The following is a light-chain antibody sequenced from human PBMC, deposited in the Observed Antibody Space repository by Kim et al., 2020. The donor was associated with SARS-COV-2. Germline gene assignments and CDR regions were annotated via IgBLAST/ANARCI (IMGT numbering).Light chain of an antibody. CDR3: QQSYRSQYT. CDR2: GAS. J-gene: IGKJ2*01. V-gene: IGKV1-39*01. Sequence: DIQMTQSPSSLSASVGDRVTITCRASQSISYFLNWFQQRPGRPPSLVIYGASSLQGGVPSRFSGGRSGTEFTLTIDTLQPEDLATYYCQQSYRSQYTFGQGTKLEI. CDR1: QSISYF.